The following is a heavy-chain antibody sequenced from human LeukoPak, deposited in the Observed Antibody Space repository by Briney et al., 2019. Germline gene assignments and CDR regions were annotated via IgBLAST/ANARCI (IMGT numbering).Heavy chain of an antibody. CDR3: ARDLFQQALDY. Sequence: GGSLRLSCVASEFTFTTYTMNWVRQAPGKGLEWVSYIGYGGHIIYYADSVKGRFTISRDDAQNSLYLQLNRLRPEDTAVYYCARDLFQQALDYWGQGTLVTVSS. CDR1: EFTFTTYT. CDR2: IGYGGHII. V-gene: IGHV3-48*01. J-gene: IGHJ4*02.